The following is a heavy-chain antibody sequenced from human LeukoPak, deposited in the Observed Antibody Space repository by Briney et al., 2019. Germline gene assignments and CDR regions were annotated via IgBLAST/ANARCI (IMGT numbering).Heavy chain of an antibody. CDR2: IYYSGTT. CDR1: GGSISSSGYY. D-gene: IGHD4-23*01. V-gene: IGHV4-39*07. CDR3: ARVPRWYFDY. J-gene: IGHJ4*02. Sequence: PSETLSLTCTVSGGSISSSGYYWSWVRQPPGKGLEWIGFIYYSGTTYYNPSLKSRITISIDTSKNQFSLKLSSVTAADTAVYYCARVPRWYFDYWGQGTLVTVSS.